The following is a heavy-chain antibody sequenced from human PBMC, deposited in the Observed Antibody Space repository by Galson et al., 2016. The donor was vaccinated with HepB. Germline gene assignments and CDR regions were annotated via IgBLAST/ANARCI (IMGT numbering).Heavy chain of an antibody. CDR1: GYTFTSYP. D-gene: IGHD6-25*01. Sequence: SVKVSCKASGYTFTSYPLHWVRQAPGQRLECMGWITSGNGNIRYTEQFQGRVTITRDTSASTAYMELSSLRSEDTAVYYCARGNGFLSYYGMDVWGQGTTVIVSS. CDR3: ARGNGFLSYYGMDV. CDR2: ITSGNGNI. J-gene: IGHJ6*02. V-gene: IGHV1-3*04.